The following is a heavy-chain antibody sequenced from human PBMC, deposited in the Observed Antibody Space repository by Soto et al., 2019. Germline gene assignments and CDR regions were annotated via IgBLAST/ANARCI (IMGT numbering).Heavy chain of an antibody. CDR3: ARRIPFGYGMDV. V-gene: IGHV3-64*01. CDR2: ITSNGGNT. Sequence: GGSLRLSCAASGVTFSSYAMHWVRQAPGKGLECVSAITSNGGNTDYASSVKGRFTISRDNSKNTLYLQMGSLRAEDMAVYYCARRIPFGYGMDVWGQGTTVTVSS. CDR1: GVTFSSYA. D-gene: IGHD2-21*01. J-gene: IGHJ6*02.